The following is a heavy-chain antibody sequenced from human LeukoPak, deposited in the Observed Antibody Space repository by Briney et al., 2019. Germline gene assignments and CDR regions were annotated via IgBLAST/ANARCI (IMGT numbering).Heavy chain of an antibody. Sequence: GGSLRLSCAASGFTVSSNYMSWVRQAPGKGLEWVSVIYSGGSTYYADSVKGRFTSSRDFSKDTLYLQMNSLRAEDTAVYYCTKNPATGGYYFENWGQGTLVTVSS. J-gene: IGHJ4*02. CDR1: GFTVSSNY. V-gene: IGHV3-53*01. CDR2: IYSGGST. D-gene: IGHD3-16*01. CDR3: TKNPATGGYYFEN.